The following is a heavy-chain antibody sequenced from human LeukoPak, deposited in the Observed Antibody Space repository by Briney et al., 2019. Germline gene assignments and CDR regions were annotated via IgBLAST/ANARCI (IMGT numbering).Heavy chain of an antibody. CDR3: ATDRIDYGSGRRCYMDV. CDR1: GHTFSDHY. V-gene: IGHV1-69-2*01. D-gene: IGHD3-10*01. Sequence: ASVKIYCKASGHTFSDHYMHRVRQAPGKGPEWKGRVDPEDGDTRYAENFHGRVIITADTSTNTAYMELSSLRSEDTAVYYCATDRIDYGSGRRCYMDVWGKGTTVTVSS. J-gene: IGHJ6*03. CDR2: VDPEDGDT.